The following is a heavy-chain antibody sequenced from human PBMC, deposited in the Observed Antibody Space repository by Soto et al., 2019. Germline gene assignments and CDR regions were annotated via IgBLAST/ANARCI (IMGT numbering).Heavy chain of an antibody. Sequence: SETLSLTCTVSGGSISSYSWTWIRQPPGKGLEWIGDVSHTGTANCSPSLNSRLTLSVDTSKKQFSLTLNSVTAADTATYYCARYWEGYKFGYPQYYFDYWGQGAPVT. D-gene: IGHD2-15*01. J-gene: IGHJ4*02. V-gene: IGHV4-34*01. CDR1: GGSISSYS. CDR2: VSHTGTA. CDR3: ARYWEGYKFGYPQYYFDY.